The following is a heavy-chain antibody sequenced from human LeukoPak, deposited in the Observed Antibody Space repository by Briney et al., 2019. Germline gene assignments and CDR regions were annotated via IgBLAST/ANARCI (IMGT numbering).Heavy chain of an antibody. CDR2: ISGSGATT. Sequence: GGSLRLSCAASGFTFSNYAMSWVRQAPGKGLEWVSAISGSGATTFYADSVKGRFTISRDNSKNTLYLQVNSLRAADTAIYYCAKDGHYDSSGFDYWGQGTLVTVSS. CDR3: AKDGHYDSSGFDY. D-gene: IGHD3-22*01. J-gene: IGHJ4*02. CDR1: GFTFSNYA. V-gene: IGHV3-23*01.